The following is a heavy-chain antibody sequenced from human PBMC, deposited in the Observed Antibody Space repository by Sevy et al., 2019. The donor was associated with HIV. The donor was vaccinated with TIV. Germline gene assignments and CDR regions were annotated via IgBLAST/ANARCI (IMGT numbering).Heavy chain of an antibody. CDR3: AGDTDTYYSLDY. CDR1: GDTFTNYA. Sequence: SVKVSCKASGDTFTNYAFGWVRQAPGQGLEWMGRIIPMFGTGTTDYAQKFQGRVKITADESTSTAYMELSSLRSEDTAVYYCAGDTDTYYSLDYWGQGTLVTVSS. J-gene: IGHJ4*02. V-gene: IGHV1-69*13. CDR2: IIPMFGTGTT. D-gene: IGHD3-10*01.